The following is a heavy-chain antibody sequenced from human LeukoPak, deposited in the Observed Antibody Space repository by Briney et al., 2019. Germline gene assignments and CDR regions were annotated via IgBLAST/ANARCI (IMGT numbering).Heavy chain of an antibody. Sequence: SETLSLTCTVYGGSISSYYWSWIRQPPGKGLEWIGYIYYSGSTNYNPSLKSRVTISVDTSKNQFSLKLSSVTAADTAVYYCARANPKPLDYWGQGTLVTVSS. J-gene: IGHJ4*02. V-gene: IGHV4-59*12. CDR1: GGSISSYY. CDR3: ARANPKPLDY. CDR2: IYYSGST.